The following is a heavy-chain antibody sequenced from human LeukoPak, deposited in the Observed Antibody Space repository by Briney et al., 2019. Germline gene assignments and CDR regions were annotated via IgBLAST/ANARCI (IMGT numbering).Heavy chain of an antibody. D-gene: IGHD3-16*01. CDR2: IYHSGST. CDR1: GYSISSGYY. V-gene: IGHV4-38-2*02. Sequence: SETLSLTCAVSGYSISSGYYWGWIRQPPGKGLEWIGSIYHSGSTYYNPSLKSRVTISVDTSKNQFSLKLSSVTAADTAVYYCARETFTDAFDIWGQGTMVTVSS. J-gene: IGHJ3*02. CDR3: ARETFTDAFDI.